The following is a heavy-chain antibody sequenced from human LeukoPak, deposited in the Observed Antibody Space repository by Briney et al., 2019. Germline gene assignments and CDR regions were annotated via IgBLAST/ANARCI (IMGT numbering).Heavy chain of an antibody. V-gene: IGHV4-59*01. J-gene: IGHJ6*02. Sequence: SETLSLTCSVSGGSMSSYYWSWIRQPPGKGLEGIGYIYYTGSTNYNPSLKSRVTMSVDTSTNQFSLELSSVSAADTGVFYCARAPLPGAMAVWGQGTTVPVSS. CDR2: IYYTGST. CDR3: ARAPLPGAMAV. CDR1: GGSMSSYY.